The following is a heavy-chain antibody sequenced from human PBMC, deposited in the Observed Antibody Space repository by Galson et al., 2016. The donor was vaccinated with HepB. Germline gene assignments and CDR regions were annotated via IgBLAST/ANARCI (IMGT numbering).Heavy chain of an antibody. D-gene: IGHD6-19*01. V-gene: IGHV3-7*03. Sequence: SLRLSCAASGFYFGSFWMAWVRQAPGKGLEWVANIKHDGNEKYYADSVKGRFTISRDDAKNSLYLQMNRLRAEDTAVYYCARHLIYNTGWYDYFDYWGQGTPLTVSS. J-gene: IGHJ4*02. CDR1: GFYFGSFW. CDR3: ARHLIYNTGWYDYFDY. CDR2: IKHDGNEK.